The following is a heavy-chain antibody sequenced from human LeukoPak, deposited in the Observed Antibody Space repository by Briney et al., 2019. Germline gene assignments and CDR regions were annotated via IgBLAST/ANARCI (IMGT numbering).Heavy chain of an antibody. V-gene: IGHV4-34*01. CDR2: INHSGST. J-gene: IGHJ4*02. CDR3: ARDRGDFTYYDFWSGYPAPYYFDY. D-gene: IGHD3-3*01. Sequence: SETLSLTCAVYGGSFSGYYWRWIRQPPGKGLEWIGEINHSGSTNYNPSLKSRVTISVATSKNQFSLKLSSVTAADTAVYYCARDRGDFTYYDFWSGYPAPYYFDYWGQGTLVTVSS. CDR1: GGSFSGYY.